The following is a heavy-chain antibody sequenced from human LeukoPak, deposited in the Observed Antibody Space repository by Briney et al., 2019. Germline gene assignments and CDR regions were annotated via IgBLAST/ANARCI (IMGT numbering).Heavy chain of an antibody. V-gene: IGHV3-33*06. Sequence: PGRSLRLSCAASGFTFSSYGMHWVRQAPGKGLEWVAVIWYDGSNKYYADSVKGRFTISRDNSKNTLYLQMNSLRAEDTAVYYCAKDHWVGATADSDYWGQGTLVTVSS. J-gene: IGHJ4*02. CDR2: IWYDGSNK. CDR1: GFTFSSYG. CDR3: AKDHWVGATADSDY. D-gene: IGHD1-26*01.